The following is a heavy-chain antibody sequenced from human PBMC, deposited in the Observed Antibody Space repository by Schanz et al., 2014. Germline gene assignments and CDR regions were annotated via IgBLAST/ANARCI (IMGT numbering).Heavy chain of an antibody. J-gene: IGHJ3*01. CDR2: ISGSGAGT. Sequence: VQLVESGGGVVQPGRSLRLSCAASGFIFSNFAMEWVRQAPGKGLEWVSAISGSGAGTYYADSVKGRFTFSRDNSKNTLYLQMNSLRAEDTAVYFCARDGGRDGYNLAFDVWGQGTLVTVSS. D-gene: IGHD5-12*01. V-gene: IGHV3-23*04. CDR1: GFIFSNFA. CDR3: ARDGGRDGYNLAFDV.